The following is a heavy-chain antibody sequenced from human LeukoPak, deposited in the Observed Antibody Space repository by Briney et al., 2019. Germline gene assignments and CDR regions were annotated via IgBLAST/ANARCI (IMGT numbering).Heavy chain of an antibody. CDR1: GYTFTGYY. CDR3: ARDSSSWYYFDY. J-gene: IGHJ4*02. Sequence: ASVKVSCKASGYTFTGYYMHWVRQAPGQGLEWMGWINPNSGGTNCAQKFQGRVTMTRDTSISTAYMELSRLRSDDTAVYYCARDSSSWYYFDYWGQGTLVTVSS. CDR2: INPNSGGT. V-gene: IGHV1-2*02. D-gene: IGHD6-13*01.